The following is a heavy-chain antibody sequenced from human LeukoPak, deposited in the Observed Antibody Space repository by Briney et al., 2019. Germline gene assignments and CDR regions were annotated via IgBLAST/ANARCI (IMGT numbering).Heavy chain of an antibody. CDR2: IHYSGST. D-gene: IGHD5-12*01. J-gene: IGHJ6*02. CDR3: ARVSGATITTYYGMDV. CDR1: GGSFSRYY. Sequence: TSETLSLTCTVSGGSFSRYYWSWIRQPPGKGLEWIGNIHYSGSTNYNPSLKSRVTISMDTSKNQFSLRLSSVTAVDTAVYYCARVSGATITTYYGMDVWGQGTTVTVS. V-gene: IGHV4-59*01.